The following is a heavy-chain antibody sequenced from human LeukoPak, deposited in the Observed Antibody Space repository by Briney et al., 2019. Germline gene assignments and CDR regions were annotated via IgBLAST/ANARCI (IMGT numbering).Heavy chain of an antibody. CDR2: IYYSGST. CDR1: GGSISSYY. D-gene: IGHD4-11*01. Sequence: PSETLSLTCTVSGGSISSYYWSWIRQSPGKGLEWIGYIYYSGSTNYNPSLKSRVTISVDTSKNQFSLKLSSVTAADTAVYYCARHLTTEYYYYGMDVWGQGTTVTVSS. V-gene: IGHV4-59*08. CDR3: ARHLTTEYYYYGMDV. J-gene: IGHJ6*02.